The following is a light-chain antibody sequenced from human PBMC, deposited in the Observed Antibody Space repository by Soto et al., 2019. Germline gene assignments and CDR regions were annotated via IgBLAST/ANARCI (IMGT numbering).Light chain of an antibody. CDR1: QSISSW. Sequence: DIQMTQSPSTLSASVGDRVTITCRASQSISSWLAWYQQKPGKAPKLLIHDASSLQSGVPSRFSGSGSGTEFTHTISSLQTDDFATYYGQHYNSFSSVGPGTTVDIK. CDR2: DAS. V-gene: IGKV1-5*01. CDR3: QHYNSFSS. J-gene: IGKJ3*01.